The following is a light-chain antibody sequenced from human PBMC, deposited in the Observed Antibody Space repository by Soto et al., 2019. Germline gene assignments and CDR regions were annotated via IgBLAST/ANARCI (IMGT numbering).Light chain of an antibody. V-gene: IGKV3-20*01. CDR2: GAS. CDR3: QPYGSSPFT. J-gene: IGKJ3*01. Sequence: IGLTQSPGTLSLSPGERATLSCRASQSVSSSYLAWYQQKPGQAPRLLIYGASSRATGIPDRFSGSGSGTDFAITISRLEPADFAVYYCQPYGSSPFTFGPGTKVDIK. CDR1: QSVSSSY.